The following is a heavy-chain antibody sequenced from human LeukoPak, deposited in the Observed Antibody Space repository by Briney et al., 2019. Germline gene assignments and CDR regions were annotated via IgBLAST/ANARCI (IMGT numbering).Heavy chain of an antibody. CDR2: ITGDGSGA. CDR1: GFTFSSYW. J-gene: IGHJ4*02. Sequence: GGSLRLSCAASGFTFSSYWMHWVRQAPGKGLVWVSRITGDGSGANYADSVKGRFTISRDNAKSTLYLQMNSLRAEDTAVYYCARFAVTTAGDYWGQGTLVTVSS. V-gene: IGHV3-74*01. D-gene: IGHD1-1*01. CDR3: ARFAVTTAGDY.